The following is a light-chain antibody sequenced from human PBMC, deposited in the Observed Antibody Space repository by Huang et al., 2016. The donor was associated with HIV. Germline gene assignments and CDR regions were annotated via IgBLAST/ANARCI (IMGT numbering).Light chain of an antibody. CDR2: AAS. CDR1: RDIKTY. CDR3: QQVDSYPRT. V-gene: IGKV1-9*01. J-gene: IGKJ1*01. Sequence: TQLTQSPSSLSASVGDRVTITCRASRDIKTYLAWFHQRPGRAPKFLIFAASFLESGVPSRFSGSGSGTEFTLTINGLQPEDFGTYYCQQVDSYPRTFGQGTNVDVK.